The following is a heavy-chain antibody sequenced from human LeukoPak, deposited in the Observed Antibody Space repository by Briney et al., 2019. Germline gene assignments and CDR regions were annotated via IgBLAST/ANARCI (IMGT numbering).Heavy chain of an antibody. Sequence: SETLSLTCGVSGGSISGTNWWSWVRQPPGQGLEWIGEISLRGLTNYNPSLRSRLTMSLDESKNQVSLNLTSATAADTAVYYCSRGSGPFSPFGFWGQGTLVSVHS. CDR2: ISLRGLT. V-gene: IGHV4-4*02. J-gene: IGHJ4*02. CDR3: SRGSGPFSPFGF. D-gene: IGHD1-26*01. CDR1: GGSISGTNW.